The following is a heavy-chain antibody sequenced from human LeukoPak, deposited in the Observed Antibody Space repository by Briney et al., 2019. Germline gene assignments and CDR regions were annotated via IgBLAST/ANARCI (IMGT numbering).Heavy chain of an antibody. J-gene: IGHJ4*02. CDR2: IYHSGSI. Sequence: SETLSLTCTVSGGSISSGGYYWSWIRQPPGKGLEWIGCIYHSGSIYYNPSLKSRVTISVDRSKNQFSLKLSSVTAADTAVYYCARTVVITVPFFDYWGQGTLVTVSS. CDR1: GGSISSGGYY. CDR3: ARTVVITVPFFDY. D-gene: IGHD3-22*01. V-gene: IGHV4-30-2*01.